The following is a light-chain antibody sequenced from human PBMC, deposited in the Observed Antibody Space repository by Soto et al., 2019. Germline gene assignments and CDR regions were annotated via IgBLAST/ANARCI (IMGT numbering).Light chain of an antibody. V-gene: IGKV3-20*01. Sequence: EIVLTQSPGTLSLSPGERATLSCRASQSVSSSYLAWYQQKPGQAPRLLIYGASSRATGIADRFSGSGSGTDFTLTISRLXXXXXXXXYCQQYGSSPYTFGQGTKLEIK. CDR3: QQYGSSPYT. CDR2: GAS. CDR1: QSVSSSY. J-gene: IGKJ2*01.